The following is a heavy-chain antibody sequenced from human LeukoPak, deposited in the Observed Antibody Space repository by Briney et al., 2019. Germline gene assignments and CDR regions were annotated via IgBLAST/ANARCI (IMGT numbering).Heavy chain of an antibody. CDR2: ISGSGGST. CDR3: AKDLRSGYYIRY. CDR1: GFTFTDYY. V-gene: IGHV3-23*01. J-gene: IGHJ4*02. Sequence: PGGSLRLSCAASGFTFTDYYMSWVRQAPGKGLEWVSAISGSGGSTYYADSVKGRFTISRDNSKNTLYLQMNSLRAEDTAVYYCAKDLRSGYYIRYWGQGTLVTVSS. D-gene: IGHD3-22*01.